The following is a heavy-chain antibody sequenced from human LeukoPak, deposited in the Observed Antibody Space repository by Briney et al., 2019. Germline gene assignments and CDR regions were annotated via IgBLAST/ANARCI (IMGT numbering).Heavy chain of an antibody. CDR2: ISGGGGST. J-gene: IGHJ4*02. D-gene: IGHD2/OR15-2a*01. CDR1: GFTFNNYA. V-gene: IGHV3-23*01. CDR3: AKDRHFFASRTYGIDY. Sequence: PGGSLRLSCTVSGFTFNNYAMNWVRQAPGKGLEWVSIISGGGGSTSYADSVRGRFTISRDSSKNMLYLQMHSLRAEDTAVYYCAKDRHFFASRTYGIDYWGQGTLVTVSS.